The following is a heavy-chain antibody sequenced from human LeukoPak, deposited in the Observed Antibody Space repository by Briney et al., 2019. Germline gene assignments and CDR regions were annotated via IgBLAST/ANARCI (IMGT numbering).Heavy chain of an antibody. D-gene: IGHD1-26*01. Sequence: SQTLSLTCAISGDSVSTNSASWNWIRQSPSRGLEWLGRTYYSSNWYNHYAISVKSRITLNPDTSKNQFSLQLNSVTPEDTAVYYCARVSSPWSPRDAFDIWGQGTMVTVSS. CDR3: ARVSSPWSPRDAFDI. CDR1: GDSVSTNSAS. V-gene: IGHV6-1*01. J-gene: IGHJ3*02. CDR2: TYYSSNWYN.